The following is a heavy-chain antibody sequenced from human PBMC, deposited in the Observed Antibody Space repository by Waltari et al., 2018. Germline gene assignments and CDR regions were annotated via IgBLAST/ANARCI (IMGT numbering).Heavy chain of an antibody. Sequence: QLQLQESGPGLVKPSETLSLTCTVSGGSISSSSYYWGWIRQPPGQGLEWIGSIYYSGSTYYNPSLKSRVTISVDTSKNQFSLKLSSVTAADTAVYYCARVNKVVGATTYVRWFDPWGQGTLVTVSS. J-gene: IGHJ5*02. D-gene: IGHD1-26*01. CDR1: GGSISSSSYY. V-gene: IGHV4-39*07. CDR2: IYYSGST. CDR3: ARVNKVVGATTYVRWFDP.